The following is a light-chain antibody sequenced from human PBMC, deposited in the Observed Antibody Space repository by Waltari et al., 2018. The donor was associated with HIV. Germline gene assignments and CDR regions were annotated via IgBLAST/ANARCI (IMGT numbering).Light chain of an antibody. J-gene: IGKJ1*01. V-gene: IGKV3-15*01. CDR1: QSISSN. CDR2: GAS. CDR3: QQYNYWPPWT. Sequence: EIVMTQSPATLSVSPGERATLSCRASQSISSNLAWYQQKHGQAPRLLIYGASTRATGVPARFSGSGSGTEFTLTISSLQSEDFALYYCQQYNYWPPWTFGQGTKVEIK.